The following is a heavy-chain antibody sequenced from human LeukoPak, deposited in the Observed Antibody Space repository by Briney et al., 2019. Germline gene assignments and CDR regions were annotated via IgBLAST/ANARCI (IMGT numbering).Heavy chain of an antibody. Sequence: SETLSLTCTVSGGSISSYYWSWIRQPPGKGLEWIGYIYYSGSTNYNPSLKSQVTISVDTSKNQFSLKLSSVTAADTAVYYCARVSRRYGMDVWGQGTTVTVSS. CDR2: IYYSGST. CDR3: ARVSRRYGMDV. CDR1: GGSISSYY. V-gene: IGHV4-59*01. J-gene: IGHJ6*02.